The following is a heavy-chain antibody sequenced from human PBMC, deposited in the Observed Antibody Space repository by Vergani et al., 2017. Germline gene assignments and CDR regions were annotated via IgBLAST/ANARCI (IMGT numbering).Heavy chain of an antibody. CDR2: IHSSGTT. D-gene: IGHD3-10*01. V-gene: IGHV4-61*02. Sequence: QVQLRESGPGLVRPSQTLSLTCTVSGGSISGGRYYWNWIRQPAGKGLEWIGRIHSSGTTNYNPSLKSRVTLSVDTSKNQLSLRMTSVTAADTAVYYCARDSWTSELRGVYWFDTWGQGTLVSVSS. CDR3: ARDSWTSELRGVYWFDT. CDR1: GGSISGGRYY. J-gene: IGHJ5*02.